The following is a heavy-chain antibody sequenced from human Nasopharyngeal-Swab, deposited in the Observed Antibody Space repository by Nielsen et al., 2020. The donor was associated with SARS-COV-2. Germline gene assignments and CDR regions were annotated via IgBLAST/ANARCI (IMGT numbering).Heavy chain of an antibody. CDR2: ISYRGST. D-gene: IGHD6-13*01. J-gene: IGHJ4*02. CDR3: AGAAAGGLSFDY. CDR1: GGSISSSSYY. V-gene: IGHV4-39*01. Sequence: SETLSLTCTVSGGSISSSSYYFFFLLPPPVTVQEWIGSISYRGSTYYNPSLKSRVTISVDTSKNQFSLKLTSVTAADTAVYYCAGAAAGGLSFDYWGQGTLVTVSS.